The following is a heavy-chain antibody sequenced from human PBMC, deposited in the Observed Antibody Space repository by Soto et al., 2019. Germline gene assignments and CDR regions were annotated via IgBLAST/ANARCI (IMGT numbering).Heavy chain of an antibody. CDR3: VRADRWAFDW. CDR1: GFTFSNYA. V-gene: IGHV3-48*02. J-gene: IGHJ3*01. Sequence: EVHLVESGGGLVQPGGSLRVSCAASGFTFSNYAMNWVRQAPGKGLEWVSYISIGSGSIFYADSVKGRFTISRDDAKNSLYLQMNTLRDEDTAVYYWVRADRWAFDWWGQGTMVTVSS. CDR2: ISIGSGSI. D-gene: IGHD3-9*01.